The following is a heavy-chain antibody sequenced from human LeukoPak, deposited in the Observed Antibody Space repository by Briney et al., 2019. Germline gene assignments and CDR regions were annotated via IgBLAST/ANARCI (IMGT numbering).Heavy chain of an antibody. CDR2: ISAYNGNT. CDR3: EREQRVTMIVGYYYYMDV. J-gene: IGHJ6*03. Sequence: ASVKVSCKASGYTFTSYGISWVRQAPGQGLEWMGWISAYNGNTNYAQKLQGRVTMTTDTSTSTAYMELRSLRSDDTAVYYCEREQRVTMIVGYYYYMDVWGKGTTVTVSS. V-gene: IGHV1-18*01. CDR1: GYTFTSYG. D-gene: IGHD3-22*01.